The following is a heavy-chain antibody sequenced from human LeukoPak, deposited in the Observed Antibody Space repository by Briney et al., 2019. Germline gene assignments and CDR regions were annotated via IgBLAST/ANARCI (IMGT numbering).Heavy chain of an antibody. CDR2: MYYSGST. J-gene: IGHJ5*02. V-gene: IGHV4-30-4*01. Sequence: SETLSLTCTVSGGSISSGDYYWSWIRQPPGKGLEWIAYMYYSGSTYYNPSLKSRVTMSADTSKNQLSLKLSSVTAADTAVYYCARHRLELLEGGWFDPWGQGTLVTVSS. CDR3: ARHRLELLEGGWFDP. D-gene: IGHD1-7*01. CDR1: GGSISSGDYY.